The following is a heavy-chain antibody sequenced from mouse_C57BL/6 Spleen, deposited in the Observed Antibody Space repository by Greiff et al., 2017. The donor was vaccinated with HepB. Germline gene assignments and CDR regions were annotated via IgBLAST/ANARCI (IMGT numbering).Heavy chain of an antibody. V-gene: IGHV1-82*01. CDR2: IYPGDGDT. CDR3: ATLYDGYFWFAY. CDR1: GYAFSSSW. J-gene: IGHJ3*01. D-gene: IGHD2-3*01. Sequence: QVQLQQSGPELVKPGASVKISCKASGYAFSSSWMNWVKQRPGKGLEWIGRIYPGDGDTNYNGKFKGKATLTADKSSSTAYMQLSSLTSEDSAVYFCATLYDGYFWFAYWGQGTLVTVSA.